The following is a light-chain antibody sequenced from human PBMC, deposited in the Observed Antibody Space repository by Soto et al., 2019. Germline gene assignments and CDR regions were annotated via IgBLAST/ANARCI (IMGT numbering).Light chain of an antibody. CDR2: AAS. V-gene: IGKV1-39*01. Sequence: DIQMTQSPSSLSASVGDRVTITCRASQSISTYLNWYQQTPGKAPKLLIYAASSLQSGVPSRFSGSGSGTDFTLTISSLHPEDSETYYCQKTYSTPPTFGQGTKVDI. J-gene: IGKJ1*01. CDR1: QSISTY. CDR3: QKTYSTPPT.